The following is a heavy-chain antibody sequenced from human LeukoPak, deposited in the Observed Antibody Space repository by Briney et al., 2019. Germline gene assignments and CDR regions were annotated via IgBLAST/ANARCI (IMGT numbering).Heavy chain of an antibody. V-gene: IGHV3-23*01. CDR3: AKHKFTMIVVVIFDC. CDR1: RFTFSSYA. Sequence: GGSLRLSCAASRFTFSSYAMSWVRQAPGKGLEWVSAISGSGGSTYYADSVKGRVTISRDNSKNTLYLQMNRLRAEDTAVYYCAKHKFTMIVVVIFDCWGQGTLVTVSS. D-gene: IGHD3-22*01. CDR2: ISGSGGST. J-gene: IGHJ4*02.